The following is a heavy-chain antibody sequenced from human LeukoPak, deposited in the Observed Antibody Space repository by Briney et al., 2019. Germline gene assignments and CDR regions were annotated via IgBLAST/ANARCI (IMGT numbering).Heavy chain of an antibody. V-gene: IGHV3-43*02. CDR2: ISGDGGST. D-gene: IGHD3-22*01. CDR1: GFTFNDYA. CDR3: AKGYTLKYFYDSRAIDY. Sequence: PGGSLRLSCAASGFTFNDYAMHWVRQAPGKGLAWVSLISGDGGSTYYADSVKGRFTISRDNSKNSLYLQMNSLRTEDTALYYCAKGYTLKYFYDSRAIDYWGQGTLVTVSS. J-gene: IGHJ4*02.